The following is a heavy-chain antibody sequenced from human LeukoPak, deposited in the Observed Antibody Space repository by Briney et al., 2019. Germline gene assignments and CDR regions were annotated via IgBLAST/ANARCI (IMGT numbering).Heavy chain of an antibody. CDR3: AKVFQGPPNPSVTTDAFDT. CDR2: ISYDGSNK. Sequence: PGGSLRLSCAASGFTFSSYGMHWVRQAPGKGLEWVAVISYDGSNKYYADSVKGRFTISRDNSKNTLYLQMNSLRAEDTAVYYCAKVFQGPPNPSVTTDAFDTWGQGTMVTVSS. D-gene: IGHD1-14*01. J-gene: IGHJ3*02. CDR1: GFTFSSYG. V-gene: IGHV3-30*18.